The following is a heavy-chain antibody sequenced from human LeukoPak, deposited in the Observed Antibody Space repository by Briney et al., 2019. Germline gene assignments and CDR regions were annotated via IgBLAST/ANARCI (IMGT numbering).Heavy chain of an antibody. V-gene: IGHV3-23*01. D-gene: IGHD4-11*01. CDR3: ARVPHPTYYFDY. CDR2: VSGNGATT. J-gene: IGHJ4*02. Sequence: GGSLRVSCAASGFTFSSYAMSWVRLAPGKGLEWVSTVSGNGATTYYADSVKGRFTISRDNSKDTLDLQMSSLRAEDTAIYFCARVPHPTYYFDYWGRGTLVTVSS. CDR1: GFTFSSYA.